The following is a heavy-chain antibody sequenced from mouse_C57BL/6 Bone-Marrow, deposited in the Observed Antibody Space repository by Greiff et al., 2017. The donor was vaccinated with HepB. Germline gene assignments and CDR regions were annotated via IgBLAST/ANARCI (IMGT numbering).Heavy chain of an antibody. J-gene: IGHJ4*01. CDR2: IRNKANGYTT. Sequence: EVKLVESGGGLVQPGGSLSLSCAASGFTFTDYYMNWVRQPPGKGLEWLGFIRNKANGYTTEYSASVKGRFTISRDNSQSILYLQMNALRAEDRATYYCAKSPYGSSYAMDYWGQGTSVTVSS. CDR1: GFTFTDYY. D-gene: IGHD1-1*01. V-gene: IGHV7-3*01. CDR3: AKSPYGSSYAMDY.